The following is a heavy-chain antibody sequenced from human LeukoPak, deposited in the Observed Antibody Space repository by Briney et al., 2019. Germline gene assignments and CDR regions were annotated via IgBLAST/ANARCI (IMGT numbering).Heavy chain of an antibody. D-gene: IGHD3-16*02. CDR2: IYPGDSDT. CDR3: GRSPTSLSNPYYFDN. V-gene: IGHV5-51*01. Sequence: GESLKISCKGSGYSFTRYWIGWVRQMPGKGLEWMGIIYPGDSDTRYSPSFQGQVTISADNSINTAFLHWSSLKASDAAMYYCGRSPTSLSNPYYFDNWGQGTLVTVSS. J-gene: IGHJ4*02. CDR1: GYSFTRYW.